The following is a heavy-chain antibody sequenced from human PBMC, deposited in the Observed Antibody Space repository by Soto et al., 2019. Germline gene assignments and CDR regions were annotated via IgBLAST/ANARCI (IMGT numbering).Heavy chain of an antibody. Sequence: GGSLRLSCAASGFIFDDYAMSWVRQAPGKGLEWVSGINWNGDRIGYADSVKGRFTISRDNAKNSMYLHMDSLRVEDTALYYCARDPASYDTTALESDPWGQGT. CDR2: INWNGDRI. J-gene: IGHJ5*02. V-gene: IGHV3-20*04. D-gene: IGHD3-22*01. CDR3: ARDPASYDTTALESDP. CDR1: GFIFDDYA.